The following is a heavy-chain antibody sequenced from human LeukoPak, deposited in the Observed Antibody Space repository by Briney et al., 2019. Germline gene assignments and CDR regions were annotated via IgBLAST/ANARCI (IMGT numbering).Heavy chain of an antibody. CDR1: GYXVMELS. D-gene: IGHD3/OR15-3a*01. V-gene: IGHV1-24*01. Sequence: ASVKVSCKFSGYXVMELSMHWVRQAPGKGLEWMGGFDPEDGETIYAQKFQGRVTMTEDTSTDTAYMELSSLRSEDTAVYYCATPGPDWGDAFDIWGQGTMVTVSS. CDR3: ATPGPDWGDAFDI. CDR2: FDPEDGET. J-gene: IGHJ3*02.